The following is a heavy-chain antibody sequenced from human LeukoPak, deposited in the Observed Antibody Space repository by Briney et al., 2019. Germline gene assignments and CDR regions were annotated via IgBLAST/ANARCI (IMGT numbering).Heavy chain of an antibody. CDR3: ARLLDNDISGDPDTFDV. Sequence: LETLSLTCTVSGGSLSGHYWSWIRQPPGKGLEWIGYVSYTGSTKYNPSLQSRVTISIDTSKNQFSLKLTSVTSADTAVYSCARLLDNDISGDPDTFDVWGQGTTVIVSS. CDR2: VSYTGST. D-gene: IGHD3-22*01. V-gene: IGHV4-59*11. CDR1: GGSLSGHY. J-gene: IGHJ3*01.